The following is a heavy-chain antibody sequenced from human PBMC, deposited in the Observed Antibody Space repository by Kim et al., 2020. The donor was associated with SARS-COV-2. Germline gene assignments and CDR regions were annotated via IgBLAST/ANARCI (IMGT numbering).Heavy chain of an antibody. V-gene: IGHV4-39*01. D-gene: IGHD3-3*01. CDR3: ARLPHTIFFFDW. CDR2: VFHSGTT. CDR1: GVPITNSSYF. J-gene: IGHJ5*01. Sequence: SETLSLTCTVSGVPITNSSYFWGCIRQPPGKGLEWIGNVFHSGTTYYNPSLKSRVTLSVVMSSNQFSLMVPSVTAPDTAVYYCARLPHTIFFFDW.